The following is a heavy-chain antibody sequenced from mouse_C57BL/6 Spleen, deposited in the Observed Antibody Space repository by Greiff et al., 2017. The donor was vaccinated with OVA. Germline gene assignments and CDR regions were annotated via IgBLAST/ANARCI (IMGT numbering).Heavy chain of an antibody. D-gene: IGHD1-1*01. Sequence: EVKLMESGAELVKPGASVKLSCTASGFNIKDYYMHWVKQRTEQGLEWIGRIDPEDGETKYAPKFQGKATITADTSSNTAYPQLSSLTSEDTAVYYCARGSLYYYGSSHYFDYWGQGTTLTVSS. J-gene: IGHJ2*01. CDR2: IDPEDGET. V-gene: IGHV14-2*01. CDR1: GFNIKDYY. CDR3: ARGSLYYYGSSHYFDY.